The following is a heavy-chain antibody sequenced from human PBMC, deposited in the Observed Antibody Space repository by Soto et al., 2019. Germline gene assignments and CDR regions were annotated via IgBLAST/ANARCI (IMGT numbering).Heavy chain of an antibody. J-gene: IGHJ6*01. V-gene: IGHV3-30-3*01. CDR3: ARGEWELLPDYYYYYGMDV. D-gene: IGHD1-26*01. CDR1: GFTFSSYA. Sequence: ESGGGVVQPGRSLRLSCAASGFTFSSYAMHWVRQAPGKGLEWVAVISYDGSNKYYADSVKGRFTISRDNSKNTLYLQMNSLRAEDTAVYYCARGEWELLPDYYYYYGMDVW. CDR2: ISYDGSNK.